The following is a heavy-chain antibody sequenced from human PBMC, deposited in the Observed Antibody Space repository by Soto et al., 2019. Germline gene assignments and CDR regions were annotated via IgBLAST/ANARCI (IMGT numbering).Heavy chain of an antibody. CDR2: MYHGDSDT. CDR3: ARGGNRGVYYYYGMDV. V-gene: IGHV5-51*01. Sequence: PGESLKISCKGSGYSFTSYWIGWVRQMPGKGLEWMGIMYHGDSDTRYSPSFQGQVTISADKSISTAYLQWSSLKASDTAMYYCARGGNRGVYYYYGMDVWGQGTTVTVSS. J-gene: IGHJ6*02. D-gene: IGHD1-1*01. CDR1: GYSFTSYW.